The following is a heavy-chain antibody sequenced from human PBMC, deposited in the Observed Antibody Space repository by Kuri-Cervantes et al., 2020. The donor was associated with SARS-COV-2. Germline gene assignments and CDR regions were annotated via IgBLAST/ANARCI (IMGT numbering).Heavy chain of an antibody. V-gene: IGHV4-39*01. Sequence: GSLRLSCTVSGGSISSSSYYWGWIRQPPGKGLEWIGSIYYSGSTYYNPSLKSRVTISVDTSKNQFSLKLSSATAADTAVYYCARRHYYDSRGLGALDIWGQGTMVTVSS. D-gene: IGHD3-22*01. CDR2: IYYSGST. J-gene: IGHJ3*02. CDR3: ARRHYYDSRGLGALDI. CDR1: GGSISSSSYY.